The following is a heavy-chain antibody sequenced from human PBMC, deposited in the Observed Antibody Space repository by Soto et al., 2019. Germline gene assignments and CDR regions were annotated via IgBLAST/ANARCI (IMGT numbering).Heavy chain of an antibody. Sequence: PGGSLRLSCAASGFTFSSYAMSWVRQAPGKGLEWVSAISGSGGSTYYADSVKGRFTISRDNSKNTLYLQMNSLRAEDTAEYYCAKYRFESRLPFDYWGQGTLVTVSS. D-gene: IGHD3-16*02. J-gene: IGHJ4*02. CDR1: GFTFSSYA. V-gene: IGHV3-23*01. CDR3: AKYRFESRLPFDY. CDR2: ISGSGGST.